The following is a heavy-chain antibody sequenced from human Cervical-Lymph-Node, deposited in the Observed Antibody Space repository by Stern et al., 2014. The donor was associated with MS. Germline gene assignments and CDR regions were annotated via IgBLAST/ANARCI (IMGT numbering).Heavy chain of an antibody. CDR1: GSTFSSYS. J-gene: IGHJ3*02. CDR3: ATARSSSAVDAFDI. Sequence: ELQLVESGGGLAQPGGSLRLTCAASGSTFSSYSMNWVRPAPGTGLPCVSYISTSSRTISYADSVKGRFTISRDNAKNSLYLLMNSLRAEDTAVYYCATARSSSAVDAFDIWGQGTMVTVSS. D-gene: IGHD6-19*01. CDR2: ISTSSRTI. V-gene: IGHV3-48*01.